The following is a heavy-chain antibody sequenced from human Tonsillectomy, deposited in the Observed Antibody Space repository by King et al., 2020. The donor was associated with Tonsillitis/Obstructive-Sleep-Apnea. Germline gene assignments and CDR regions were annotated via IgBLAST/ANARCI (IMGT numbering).Heavy chain of an antibody. D-gene: IGHD6-19*01. Sequence: DQLVQSGAEVKKPGASVKVSFKASGYTFTSYSMHWVRQAPGQRLEWMGLINAGHVNNKYSQKFQGRVTLTRDTSASTAYMELSSLRSEDTAVYYCARDFFVDARIAVTGTVGYWGQGTLVTVSS. J-gene: IGHJ4*02. V-gene: IGHV1-3*01. CDR1: GYTFTSYS. CDR3: ARDFFVDARIAVTGTVGY. CDR2: INAGHVNN.